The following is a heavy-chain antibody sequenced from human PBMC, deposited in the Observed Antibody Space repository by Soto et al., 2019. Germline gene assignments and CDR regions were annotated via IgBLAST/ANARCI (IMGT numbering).Heavy chain of an antibody. CDR1: GGSISSGGYS. D-gene: IGHD3-10*01. J-gene: IGHJ1*01. CDR2: IYHSGST. Sequence: SETLSLTCAVSGGSISSGGYSWSWIRQPPGKGLEWIGYIYHSGSTYYNPSLKSRVTISVDRSKSQFSLKLSSVTAADTAVYYCARGAPVFIQHRGQGTLLTVSS. V-gene: IGHV4-30-2*01. CDR3: ARGAPVFIQH.